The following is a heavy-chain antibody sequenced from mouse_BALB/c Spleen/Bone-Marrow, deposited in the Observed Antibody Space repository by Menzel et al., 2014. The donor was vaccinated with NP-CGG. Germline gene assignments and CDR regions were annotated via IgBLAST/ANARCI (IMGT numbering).Heavy chain of an antibody. V-gene: IGHV14-3*02. CDR1: GFNIKDTY. D-gene: IGHD1-1*01. Sequence: QVQLQGAELVKPGASVKLSCTASGFNIKDTYMHWVKQRPEQGLEWIGRIDPANGNTKYDPKFQGKATITADTSSNTAYLQLSSLTSEDTAVYYCARYYYGYYFDYWGQGTTLTVSS. J-gene: IGHJ2*01. CDR2: IDPANGNT. CDR3: ARYYYGYYFDY.